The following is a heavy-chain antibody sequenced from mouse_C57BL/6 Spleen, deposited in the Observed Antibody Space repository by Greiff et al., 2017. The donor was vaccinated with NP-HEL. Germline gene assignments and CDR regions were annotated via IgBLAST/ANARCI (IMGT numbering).Heavy chain of an antibody. CDR1: GYTFTNYW. Sequence: VKLMESGAELVRPGTSVKMSCKASGYTFTNYWIGWAKQRPGHGLEWIGDIYPGGGYTNYNEKFKGKATLTADKSSSTAYMQFSSLTSEDSAIYYCARGYYGSSPYFDYWGQGTTLTVSS. J-gene: IGHJ2*01. CDR3: ARGYYGSSPYFDY. CDR2: IYPGGGYT. D-gene: IGHD1-1*01. V-gene: IGHV1-63*01.